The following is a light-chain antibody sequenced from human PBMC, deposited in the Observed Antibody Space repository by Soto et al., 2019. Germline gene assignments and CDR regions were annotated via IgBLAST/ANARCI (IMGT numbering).Light chain of an antibody. CDR2: GA. Sequence: IKLTRSPSYLSASVGDRVTITCRASQGISSYLAWYQQKPGKAPKLLIYGAQSGVPSRSSGSGSGTDFTLTISSLQPEDFATYYCQQSYSTPITFGQGTLLAIK. J-gene: IGKJ5*01. V-gene: IGKV1-39*01. CDR3: QQSYSTPIT. CDR1: QGISSY.